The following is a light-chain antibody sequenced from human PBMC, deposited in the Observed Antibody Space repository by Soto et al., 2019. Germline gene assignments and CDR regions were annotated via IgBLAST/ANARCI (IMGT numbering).Light chain of an antibody. J-gene: IGLJ2*01. Sequence: QSVLTQPASVSGSPGQSITISCTGTSSDVGGYNYVSWYQQHPGKAPKLMIYEVSNRPSGVSNRFSGSKSGNTASLTISGLQAEDEADYYCSSYTGITPLYVVFGGGTKVTVL. V-gene: IGLV2-14*01. CDR3: SSYTGITPLYVV. CDR1: SSDVGGYNY. CDR2: EVS.